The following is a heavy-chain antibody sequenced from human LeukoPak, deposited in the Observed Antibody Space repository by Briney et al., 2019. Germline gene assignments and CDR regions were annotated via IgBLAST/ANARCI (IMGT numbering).Heavy chain of an antibody. CDR3: ARDRYDSDVYHWFAES. V-gene: IGHV3-23*01. J-gene: IGHJ5*02. D-gene: IGHD3-22*01. CDR2: ISAGSGNT. Sequence: PGGSLRLSCAASGFIAGSYAMSWARQAPGKGLEWVSSISAGSGNTYYTDSVSGRFTISIDDSRNTLFMQMNSLRGDDTAVYYCARDRYDSDVYHWFAESWGQGTLVTVSP. CDR1: GFIAGSYA.